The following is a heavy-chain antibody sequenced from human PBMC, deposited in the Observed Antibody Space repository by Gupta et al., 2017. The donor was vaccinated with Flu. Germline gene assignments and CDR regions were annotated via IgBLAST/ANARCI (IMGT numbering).Heavy chain of an antibody. CDR3: TALSTLGGVIVHSF. V-gene: IGHV3-15*01. J-gene: IGHJ4*02. Sequence: DVPLVESGGGLVNPGSSHRLSCAASGFGFCGPWMRWLRPAPGRGLEWVGHMKTGGTTDDAAPGKGRFTFSREDSQNMGYLQMNSRKREDTAVYYCTALSTLGGVIVHSFWGQGTLVTVSS. CDR2: MKTGGTT. CDR1: GFGFCGPW. D-gene: IGHD3-16*02.